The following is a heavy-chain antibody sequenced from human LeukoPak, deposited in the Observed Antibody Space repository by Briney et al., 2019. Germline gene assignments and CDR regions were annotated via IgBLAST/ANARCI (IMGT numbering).Heavy chain of an antibody. V-gene: IGHV4-59*11. CDR3: ASYDILIGFDP. J-gene: IGHJ5*02. CDR1: GGSISSHY. CDR2: IYYSGST. Sequence: SETLSLTCTVSGGSISSHYWSWIRQPPGKGLERIGYIYYSGSTNYNPSLKSRVTISVDTSKNQFSLKLSSVTAADTAVYYCASYDILIGFDPWGQGTLVTVSS. D-gene: IGHD3-9*01.